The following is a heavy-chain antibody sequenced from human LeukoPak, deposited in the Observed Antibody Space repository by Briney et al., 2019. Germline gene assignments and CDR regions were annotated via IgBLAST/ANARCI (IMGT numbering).Heavy chain of an antibody. V-gene: IGHV3-30*02. J-gene: IGHJ4*02. Sequence: GGSLRLSCAASGFTFSGSAFQWFRKAPGKGLEWVAFIRYDGGDTYYAGSVKGRFTISRDNAKNSLYLQMNSLRAEDTALYYCAKGRYGLDYWGQGTLVTVSS. CDR1: GFTFSGSA. CDR3: AKGRYGLDY. D-gene: IGHD5-18*01. CDR2: IRYDGGDT.